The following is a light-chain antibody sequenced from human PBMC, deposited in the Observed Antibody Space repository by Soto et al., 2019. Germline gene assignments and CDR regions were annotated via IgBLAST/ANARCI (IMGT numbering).Light chain of an antibody. CDR3: QQRYNPVALT. CDR2: GAS. Sequence: DIQMTQSPSSLSTSVGDRVTMTCRASQNISKYLNWYQKTPGKAPKLLIYGASNFQKGVPSRFSGSGSGTEVTLTIINLQPDDSATCYCQQRYNPVALTFGGGTTGEI. CDR1: QNISKY. V-gene: IGKV1-39*01. J-gene: IGKJ4*01.